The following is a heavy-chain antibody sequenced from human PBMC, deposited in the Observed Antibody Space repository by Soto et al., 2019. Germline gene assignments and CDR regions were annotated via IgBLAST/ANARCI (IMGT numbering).Heavy chain of an antibody. V-gene: IGHV4-59*01. Sequence: EPLSLTCIVSDCSINSYYWTWIRQPPGKRLEWIGYIYYTGSTNYNPSLNNRVTISLDTSKNQVSLTLTSVTAADAAVYYCAALGTVYRAVDHWGQGTLVTVSS. CDR1: DCSINSYY. D-gene: IGHD2-8*01. CDR3: AALGTVYRAVDH. J-gene: IGHJ4*02. CDR2: IYYTGST.